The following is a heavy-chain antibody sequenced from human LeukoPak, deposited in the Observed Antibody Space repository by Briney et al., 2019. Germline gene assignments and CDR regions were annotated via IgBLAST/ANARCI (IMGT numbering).Heavy chain of an antibody. Sequence: SETLSLTCAVYGGSFSGYYWSWIRQPPGKGLEWIGEINHSGSAYYNPSLKSRLTISVDTSKNQFSLMLSSVTAADTAVYYCARLRCTSTSCYHSHYYYSSDVWGQGTTVTVSS. J-gene: IGHJ6*02. V-gene: IGHV4-34*01. CDR2: INHSGSA. CDR1: GGSFSGYY. CDR3: ARLRCTSTSCYHSHYYYSSDV. D-gene: IGHD2-2*01.